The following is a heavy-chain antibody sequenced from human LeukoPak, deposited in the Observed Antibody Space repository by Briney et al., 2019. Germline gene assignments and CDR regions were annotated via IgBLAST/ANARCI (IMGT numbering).Heavy chain of an antibody. CDR1: GFTFSSYE. D-gene: IGHD3-10*01. Sequence: GGSLRLSCAASGFTFSSYEMNWVRQAPGKGLEWVSYISSSGSTIYYADSVKGRFTISRDNAKNSLYLQMSSLRAEDTAVYYCARAVRFGELIYYFDYWGQGTLVTVSS. V-gene: IGHV3-48*03. J-gene: IGHJ4*02. CDR3: ARAVRFGELIYYFDY. CDR2: ISSSGSTI.